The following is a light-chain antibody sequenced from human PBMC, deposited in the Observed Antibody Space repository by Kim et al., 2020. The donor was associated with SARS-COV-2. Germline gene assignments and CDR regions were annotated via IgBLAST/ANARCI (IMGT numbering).Light chain of an antibody. J-gene: IGKJ4*01. Sequence: SVGDRVTITCRAIQSVSTYLNWYQQKPGTAPRLLISAASSLQSGVPSRFSGSGSGTDFTLTISSLQPEDFATYYCQQSYMTPLTFGGGTKVDIK. CDR2: AAS. V-gene: IGKV1-39*01. CDR1: QSVSTY. CDR3: QQSYMTPLT.